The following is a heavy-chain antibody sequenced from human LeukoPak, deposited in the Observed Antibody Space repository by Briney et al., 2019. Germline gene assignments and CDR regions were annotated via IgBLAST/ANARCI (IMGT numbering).Heavy chain of an antibody. CDR2: IWYDGSNK. CDR1: GFTFSSYG. Sequence: PGRSLRLSCAASGFTFSSYGMHWVRQAPGKGLEWVAVIWYDGSNKYYADSVKGRFTISRDNSKNTLYLQMNSLRAEDTAVYYCARGPDYVWGSYRYTRGFDYWGQGTLVTVPS. V-gene: IGHV3-33*01. D-gene: IGHD3-16*02. J-gene: IGHJ4*02. CDR3: ARGPDYVWGSYRYTRGFDY.